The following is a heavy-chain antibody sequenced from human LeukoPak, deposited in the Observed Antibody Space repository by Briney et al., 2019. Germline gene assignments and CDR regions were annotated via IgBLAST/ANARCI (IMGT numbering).Heavy chain of an antibody. D-gene: IGHD6-19*01. Sequence: GAAVKVSCKASGGTFSSYAISWVRQAPGQGLEWMGGIIPIFGTANYAQNFQGRVTITADKSTSTAYMELSSLRSEDTAVYYCARDEIAVADLWGQGTMVTVSS. J-gene: IGHJ3*01. V-gene: IGHV1-69*06. CDR1: GGTFSSYA. CDR2: IIPIFGTA. CDR3: ARDEIAVADL.